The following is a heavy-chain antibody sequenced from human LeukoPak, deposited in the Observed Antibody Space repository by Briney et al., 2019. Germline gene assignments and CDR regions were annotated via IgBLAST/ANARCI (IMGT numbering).Heavy chain of an antibody. V-gene: IGHV3-30*02. CDR1: GFTFRSYG. CDR2: IRYDGSIQ. D-gene: IGHD5-18*01. J-gene: IGHJ4*02. CDR3: AKGYGESHFDS. Sequence: GGSLRLSCAASGFTFRSYGMHLVRQAPGKGLEWVAFIRYDGSIQYYADSVKGRFSISRVNSNNTLYLQMNSLRSEDTAVYFCAKGYGESHFDSWGQGTLVTVSS.